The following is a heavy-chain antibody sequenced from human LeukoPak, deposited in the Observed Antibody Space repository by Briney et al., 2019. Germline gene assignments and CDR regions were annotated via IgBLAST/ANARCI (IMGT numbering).Heavy chain of an antibody. CDR3: AKGKVNHLGGLDY. V-gene: IGHV3-23*01. CDR2: VSETGDGT. D-gene: IGHD1-14*01. Sequence: GGSLRLSCAVSGVSFSSYAMSWVRQAPGKGLGWVSTVSETGDGTYYADSVKGRFIISRVNSKNTFYLQMDSLRADDTAMYYCAKGKVNHLGGLDYWGQGTLVTVSS. J-gene: IGHJ4*02. CDR1: GVSFSSYA.